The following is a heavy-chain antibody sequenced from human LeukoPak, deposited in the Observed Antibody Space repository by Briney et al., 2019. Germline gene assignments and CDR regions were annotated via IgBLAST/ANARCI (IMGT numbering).Heavy chain of an antibody. CDR3: ARVDSSGSRWEY. Sequence: SETLSLTCNVSGGSINSGDFYWSWIRQPPGKGLEWIGYIYFTGSSYYNPSLKSRITISVDTLKNQFYLKLSSVTAADTAVYYCARVDSSGSRWEYWGQGTLVTVSS. CDR2: IYFTGSS. D-gene: IGHD3-22*01. J-gene: IGHJ4*02. V-gene: IGHV4-30-4*01. CDR1: GGSINSGDFY.